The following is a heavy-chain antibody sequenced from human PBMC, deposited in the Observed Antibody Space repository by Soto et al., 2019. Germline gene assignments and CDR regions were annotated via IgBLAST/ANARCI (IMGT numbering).Heavy chain of an antibody. Sequence: QLQLQESGPGLVKPSETLSLTCTVSGGSISSSSYYWGWIRQPPGKGLEWIGSIYYSGSTYYNPSRKSRVTITVDTSKNQFSLKLSSVTAADTAVYYCARQGLGATISWFDPWGQGTLVTVSS. CDR1: GGSISSSSYY. D-gene: IGHD5-12*01. CDR3: ARQGLGATISWFDP. V-gene: IGHV4-39*01. J-gene: IGHJ5*02. CDR2: IYYSGST.